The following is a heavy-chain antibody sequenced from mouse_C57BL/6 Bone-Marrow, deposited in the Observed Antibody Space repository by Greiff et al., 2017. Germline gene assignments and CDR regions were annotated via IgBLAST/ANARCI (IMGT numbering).Heavy chain of an antibody. Sequence: VHVKQSGTVLARPGASVKMSCKTSGYTFTSYWMHWVKQRPGQGLEWIGAIYPGNSDTSYNQKFKGKAKLTAVTSASTAYMELSSLTNEDSAVYYCTMTYYYGSSCGYFGGWGTGTTVTGSA. D-gene: IGHD1-1*01. J-gene: IGHJ1*03. CDR1: GYTFTSYW. CDR2: IYPGNSDT. CDR3: TMTYYYGSSCGYFGG. V-gene: IGHV1-5*01.